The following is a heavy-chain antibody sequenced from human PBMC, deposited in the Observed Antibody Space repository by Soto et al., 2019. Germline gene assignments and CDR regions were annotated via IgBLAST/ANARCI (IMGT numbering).Heavy chain of an antibody. CDR2: IIPIFGTA. D-gene: IGHD6-19*01. CDR3: ATTTGGEGIAVAGTLKLEYYYGMDV. Sequence: QVQLVQSGAEVKKPGSSVKVSCKASGGTFSSYAISWVRQAPGQGLEWMGGIIPIFGTANYAQKFQGRVTITADESTSTAYMELRSLRSEDTAVYYCATTTGGEGIAVAGTLKLEYYYGMDVWGHGTTVTVSS. V-gene: IGHV1-69*12. J-gene: IGHJ6*02. CDR1: GGTFSSYA.